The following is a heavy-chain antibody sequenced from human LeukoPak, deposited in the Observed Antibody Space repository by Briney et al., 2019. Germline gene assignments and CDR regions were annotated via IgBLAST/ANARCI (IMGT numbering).Heavy chain of an antibody. J-gene: IGHJ5*02. CDR3: ARHRLVVTASPRIANWFDP. CDR2: IYYSGST. V-gene: IGHV4-39*01. D-gene: IGHD2-21*02. Sequence: SETLSLTCTVSGGSISSSSYYWGWIRQPPGKGLEWIGSIYYSGSTYYNPSLKSRVTISVDTSKNQFSLKLSSVTAADTAVYYCARHRLVVTASPRIANWFDPWGQGTLVTVSS. CDR1: GGSISSSSYY.